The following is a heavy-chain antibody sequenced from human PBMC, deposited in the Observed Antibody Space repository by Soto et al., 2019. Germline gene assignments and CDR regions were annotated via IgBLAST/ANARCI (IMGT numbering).Heavy chain of an antibody. J-gene: IGHJ3*02. Sequence: GGSLRLSCAASGFTFDDYAMHWVRQAPGKGLEWVSGISWNSGSIGYADSVKGRFTISRDNAKNSLYLQMNSLRAEDTALYYCAKDSDGKYYYDSSGYYFDAFDIWGQGTMVTVSS. CDR1: GFTFDDYA. D-gene: IGHD3-22*01. CDR2: ISWNSGSI. CDR3: AKDSDGKYYYDSSGYYFDAFDI. V-gene: IGHV3-9*01.